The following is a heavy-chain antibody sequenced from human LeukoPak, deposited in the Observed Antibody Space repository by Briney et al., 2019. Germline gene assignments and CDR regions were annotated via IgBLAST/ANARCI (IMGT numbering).Heavy chain of an antibody. D-gene: IGHD5-18*01. Sequence: SETLSLTCTVSGGSISSGDYYWSWIRQPPGKGLEWIGYIYYSGSTNYNPSLKSRVTISVDTSKNQFSLKLSSVTAADTAVYYCARGPRYSYGHDAFDIWGQGTMVTVSS. CDR2: IYYSGST. CDR1: GGSISSGDYY. CDR3: ARGPRYSYGHDAFDI. V-gene: IGHV4-61*08. J-gene: IGHJ3*02.